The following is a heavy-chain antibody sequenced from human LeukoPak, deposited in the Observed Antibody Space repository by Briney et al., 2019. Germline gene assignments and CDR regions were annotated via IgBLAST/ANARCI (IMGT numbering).Heavy chain of an antibody. CDR3: ASADGEYIFDY. V-gene: IGHV4-38-2*02. CDR2: IYHSGST. CDR1: GYSISSGYY. Sequence: SETLSLTCTVSGYSISSGYYWGWIRQPPGKGLEWIGSIYHSGSTYYNPSLKSRVTISVDTSKNQFSLKLSSVTAADTAVYYCASADGEYIFDYWGQGTLVTVSS. D-gene: IGHD3-10*01. J-gene: IGHJ4*02.